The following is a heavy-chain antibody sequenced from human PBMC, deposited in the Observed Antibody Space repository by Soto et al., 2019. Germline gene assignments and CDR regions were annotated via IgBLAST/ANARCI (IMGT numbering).Heavy chain of an antibody. CDR1: GFTFDDYA. CDR3: AKDKKDYGDYGGAFDI. V-gene: IGHV3-9*01. J-gene: IGHJ3*02. CDR2: ISWNSGSI. D-gene: IGHD4-17*01. Sequence: EVQLVESGGGLVQPGRSLRLSCAASGFTFDDYAMHWVRQAPGKGLEWVSGISWNSGSIGYADSVKGRFTISRDNAKNSLYLQKNSLRAEDTALYYCAKDKKDYGDYGGAFDIWGQGTMVTVSS.